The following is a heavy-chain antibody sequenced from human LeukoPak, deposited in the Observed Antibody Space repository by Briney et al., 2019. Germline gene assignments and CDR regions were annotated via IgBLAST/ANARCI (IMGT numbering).Heavy chain of an antibody. CDR2: IYHSGIT. CDR1: GGSISSGDYS. J-gene: IGHJ4*02. Sequence: SETLSLTCAVSGGSISSGDYSWNWIRQPPGKGLEWIGNIYHSGITHYNPSLKSRVTISVDTSKNQFSLKLSSVTAADTAVYYCARSRGASSGYYYLNWGQGTLVTVSS. CDR3: ARSRGASSGYYYLN. V-gene: IGHV4-30-2*01. D-gene: IGHD3-22*01.